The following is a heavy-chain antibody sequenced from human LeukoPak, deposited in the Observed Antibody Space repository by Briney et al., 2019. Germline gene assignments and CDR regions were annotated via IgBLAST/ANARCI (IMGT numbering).Heavy chain of an antibody. CDR2: IWYDGSNL. D-gene: IGHD3-10*01. Sequence: QPGRSLRLSCAASGFPFSSYGMHWVRQAPGKGLEWVALIWYDGSNLYYADSVKGRFTISKDSSKNTLYLHMNSLRADDTAVYYCARDKNYYRSGSPSLDALDIWGQGTRVTASS. V-gene: IGHV3-33*01. CDR1: GFPFSSYG. J-gene: IGHJ3*02. CDR3: ARDKNYYRSGSPSLDALDI.